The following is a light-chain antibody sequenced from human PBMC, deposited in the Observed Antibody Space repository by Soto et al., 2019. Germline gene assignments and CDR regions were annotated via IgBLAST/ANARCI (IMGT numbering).Light chain of an antibody. CDR1: QSVSSSY. Sequence: EIVLTQSPGTLSLSPGERATLSCRAGQSVSSSYLAWYQQKPGQAPRLLIYGASSRATGIPDMFSASRYGTDFTLTISRLEPEDFAVYYGQQYGSSPYTFGQGTRLEIK. CDR3: QQYGSSPYT. J-gene: IGKJ5*01. V-gene: IGKV3-20*01. CDR2: GAS.